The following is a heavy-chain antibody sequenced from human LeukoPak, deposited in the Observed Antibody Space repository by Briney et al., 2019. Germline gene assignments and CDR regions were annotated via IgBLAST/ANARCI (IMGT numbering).Heavy chain of an antibody. Sequence: GGSLRLSCAASGFTFDDYAMHWVRQAPGKGLEWVSGISWNSGSIGYADSVKGRFTISRDNAKNSLYLQMNSLRAEDTALYYCAKDIMAAAGTPDAFDIWGQGTMVTVSS. V-gene: IGHV3-9*01. J-gene: IGHJ3*02. CDR3: AKDIMAAAGTPDAFDI. CDR1: GFTFDDYA. CDR2: ISWNSGSI. D-gene: IGHD6-13*01.